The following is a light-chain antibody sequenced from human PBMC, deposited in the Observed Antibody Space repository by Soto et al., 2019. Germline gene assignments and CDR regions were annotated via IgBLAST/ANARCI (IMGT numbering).Light chain of an antibody. J-gene: IGKJ2*01. V-gene: IGKV3-20*01. CDR2: GAS. Sequence: EIVLTQSPGTLSLSPGERANLSCRASQSVSSRHLAWYQQKPGQAPRLLLYGASRRATGIPDRFSASGSGTDFTLTISRLEPEDFAVFYCQQFGASPYTFGQGTKLEIK. CDR3: QQFGASPYT. CDR1: QSVSSRH.